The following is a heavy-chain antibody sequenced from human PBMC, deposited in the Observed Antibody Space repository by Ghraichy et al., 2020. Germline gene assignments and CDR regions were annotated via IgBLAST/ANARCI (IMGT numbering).Heavy chain of an antibody. CDR3: ARDLAGDSSGYYSSAVAFDI. J-gene: IGHJ3*02. D-gene: IGHD3-22*01. CDR2: IIPIFGTA. CDR1: GGTFSSYA. Sequence: SVKVSCKASGGTFSSYAISWVRQAPGQGLEWMGGIIPIFGTANYAQKFQGRVTITADESTSTAYMELSSLRSEDTAVYYCARDLAGDSSGYYSSAVAFDIWGQGTMVTVSS. V-gene: IGHV1-69*13.